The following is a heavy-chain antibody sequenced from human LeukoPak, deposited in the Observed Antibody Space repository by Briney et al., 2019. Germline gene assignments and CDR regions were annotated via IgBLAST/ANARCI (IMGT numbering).Heavy chain of an antibody. D-gene: IGHD4-17*01. V-gene: IGHV4-34*01. CDR2: INHSGST. J-gene: IGHJ5*02. Sequence: SETLSLTCAVYGGSLSGYYWSWIRQPPGKGLEWIGEINHSGSTNYNPSLKSRVTISVDTSKNQFSLKLSSVTAADTAVYYCATLSTTVTTDPWFDPWGQGTLVTVSS. CDR3: ATLSTTVTTDPWFDP. CDR1: GGSLSGYY.